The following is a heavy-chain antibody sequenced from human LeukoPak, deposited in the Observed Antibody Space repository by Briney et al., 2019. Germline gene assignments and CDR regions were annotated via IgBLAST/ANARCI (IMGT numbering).Heavy chain of an antibody. J-gene: IGHJ4*02. CDR3: AKDYDSSAYPPYYFDY. D-gene: IGHD3-22*01. Sequence: PGGSLRLSCAASGFTFDDYAMHWVRQAPGKGLEWVSGISWNSGNIDYADSVKGRFTISRDNAKNSLYLQMNSLRAEDTALYYCAKDYDSSAYPPYYFDYWGQGTLVTVSS. V-gene: IGHV3-9*01. CDR2: ISWNSGNI. CDR1: GFTFDDYA.